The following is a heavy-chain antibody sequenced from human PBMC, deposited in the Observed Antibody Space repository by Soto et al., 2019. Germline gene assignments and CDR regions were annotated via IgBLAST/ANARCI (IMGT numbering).Heavy chain of an antibody. Sequence: QVQLVQSGAEVKKPGSSVKVSCKASGGTFSSYAISWVRQAPGQGLEWMGGIIPIFGTANYAQKFQGRVTITADESTSTAYMELSSLRSEDTAVYYCAREVQVVVVAANLVTADEDAFDIWGQGTMVTVSS. V-gene: IGHV1-69*01. D-gene: IGHD2-15*01. CDR1: GGTFSSYA. CDR3: AREVQVVVVAANLVTADEDAFDI. CDR2: IIPIFGTA. J-gene: IGHJ3*02.